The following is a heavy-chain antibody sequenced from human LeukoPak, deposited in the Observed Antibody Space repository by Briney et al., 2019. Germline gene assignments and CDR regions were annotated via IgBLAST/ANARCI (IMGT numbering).Heavy chain of an antibody. CDR1: GGSISSSPYY. D-gene: IGHD1-1*01. J-gene: IGHJ4*02. Sequence: NPSETLSLTCTVSGGSISSSPYYWAWIRQPPGRGLEWIGSIYYRGNPYHNPSLKSRVTISVDTSKNQFSLSVISVTAADTAVYFCARPTTGPATQGYDSWGQGILVTVAS. CDR3: ARPTTGPATQGYDS. CDR2: IYYRGNP. V-gene: IGHV4-39*01.